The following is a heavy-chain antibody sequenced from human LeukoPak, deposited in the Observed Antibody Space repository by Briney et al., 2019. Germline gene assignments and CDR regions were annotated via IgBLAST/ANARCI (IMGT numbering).Heavy chain of an antibody. V-gene: IGHV4-34*01. J-gene: IGHJ6*04. CDR1: GGSFSGYC. CDR2: INHSGST. CDR3: ARGGGWFGEFGYYGMDV. D-gene: IGHD3-10*01. Sequence: SETLSLTCAVYGGSFSGYCWSWIRQPPGKGLEWIGEINHSGSTNYNPSLKSRVTISVDTSKNQFSLKLSSVTAADTAVYYCARGGGWFGEFGYYGMDVWGKGTTVTVSS.